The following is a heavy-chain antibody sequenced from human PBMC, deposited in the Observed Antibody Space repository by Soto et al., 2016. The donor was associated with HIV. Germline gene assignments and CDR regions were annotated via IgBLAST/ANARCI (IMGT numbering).Heavy chain of an antibody. CDR1: GFTFRDYG. Sequence: VQLVESGGGVVRPGRSLRLSCAASGFTFRDYGMHWVRQSPGKGLEWVAVIWSHGRRQYYADSVKGRFTISRDNSKNTLYLQMNSLRAEDTSVYHCVRDGYGXRTGSWTTWGRGT. CDR3: VRDGYGXRTGSWTT. V-gene: IGHV3-33*01. CDR2: IWSHGRRQ. D-gene: IGHD4-17*01. J-gene: IGHJ4*02.